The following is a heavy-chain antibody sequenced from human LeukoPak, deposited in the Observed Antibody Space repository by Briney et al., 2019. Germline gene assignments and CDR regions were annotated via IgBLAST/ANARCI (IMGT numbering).Heavy chain of an antibody. CDR3: AGRRSSGWYAY. CDR1: GFTFGNSW. D-gene: IGHD6-19*01. J-gene: IGHJ4*02. V-gene: IGHV3-53*01. Sequence: PGGSLRLSCAASGFTFGNSWMNWVRQAPGKGLEWVSVIYDSGTTYYADSVKGRFLIFRDTSKNTVDLQMNSLRVEDTAVYYCAGRRSSGWYAYWGQGTLVTVSS. CDR2: IYDSGTT.